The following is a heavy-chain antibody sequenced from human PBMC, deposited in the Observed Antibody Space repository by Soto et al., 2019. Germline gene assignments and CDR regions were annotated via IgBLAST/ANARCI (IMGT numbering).Heavy chain of an antibody. J-gene: IGHJ6*02. D-gene: IGHD6-19*01. Sequence: SETLSLTCTVSGGSMISYYWNWIRQSPGKGLEWIGYVYSSGITNYNPSLKSRVTISVDTSKNQFSLKLSSVTAADTAVYYCARDFTDSSGPTLGMDVWGQGTTVTVSS. CDR2: VYSSGIT. V-gene: IGHV4-4*08. CDR3: ARDFTDSSGPTLGMDV. CDR1: GGSMISYY.